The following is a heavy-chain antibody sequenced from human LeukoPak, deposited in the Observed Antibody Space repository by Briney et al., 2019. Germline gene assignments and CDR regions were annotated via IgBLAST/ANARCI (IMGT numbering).Heavy chain of an antibody. Sequence: GGSLRLSCAASGFTFSDHHMSWIRQDPGKGLEWVSDISDSGSTTYYADSVKGRFTISRDNAKKSLFLQMNSLRVEDTAVYYCARDKGTYWGQGTLVTVSS. CDR3: ARDKGTY. D-gene: IGHD1-1*01. CDR1: GFTFSDHH. J-gene: IGHJ4*02. CDR2: ISDSGSTT. V-gene: IGHV3-11*01.